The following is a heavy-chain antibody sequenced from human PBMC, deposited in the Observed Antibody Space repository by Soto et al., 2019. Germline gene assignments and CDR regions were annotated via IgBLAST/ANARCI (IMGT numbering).Heavy chain of an antibody. CDR3: ARSYSYDILTGYYAPNWFDP. CDR2: IYPGDSDT. D-gene: IGHD3-9*01. J-gene: IGHJ5*02. Sequence: GESLKISCKGSGYSFTSYWIGWVRQMPGKGLEWMGIIYPGDSDTRYSPSFQGQVTISADKSISTAYLQWSSLKASDTAMYYCARSYSYDILTGYYAPNWFDPWGQGTLVTVSS. V-gene: IGHV5-51*01. CDR1: GYSFTSYW.